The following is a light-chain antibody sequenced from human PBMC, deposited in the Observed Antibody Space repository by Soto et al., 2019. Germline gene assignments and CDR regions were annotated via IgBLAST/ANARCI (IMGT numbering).Light chain of an antibody. Sequence: ETMMTQSPDTLSVSLVERATLSCRASQSLRSRLAWYQPKPGQAPRLLIYDASTRATGIPARFSGSGSGTDFTLTISGLQSEDFAVYYCQQYNNWPPWTFGQGTKVDIK. CDR2: DAS. V-gene: IGKV3-15*01. J-gene: IGKJ1*01. CDR3: QQYNNWPPWT. CDR1: QSLRSR.